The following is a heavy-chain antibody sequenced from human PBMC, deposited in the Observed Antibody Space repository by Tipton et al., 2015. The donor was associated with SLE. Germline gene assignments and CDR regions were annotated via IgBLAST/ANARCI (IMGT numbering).Heavy chain of an antibody. CDR3: ARHYNLFSAFDY. V-gene: IGHV4-61*01. CDR2: IYDRGST. J-gene: IGHJ4*02. CDR1: GGSVSSPIDY. Sequence: TLSLTCTVSGGSVSSPIDYWSWVRQSPGKGLEWIGSIYDRGSTNYNPSLKSRVTISVDTSKNQVSLRLTSVTAADTAVYTCARHYNLFSAFDYWGQGTLVTV. D-gene: IGHD3-3*01.